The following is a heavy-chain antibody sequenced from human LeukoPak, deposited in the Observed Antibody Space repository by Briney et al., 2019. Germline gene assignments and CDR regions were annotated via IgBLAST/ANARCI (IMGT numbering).Heavy chain of an antibody. J-gene: IGHJ4*02. CDR2: IKRDGSEK. CDR3: VRGGAGSGSFDY. V-gene: IGHV3-7*01. D-gene: IGHD1-26*01. Sequence: GGSLRLSCAASGFTFSSYWMTWVRQAPGKGLEWVANIKRDGSEKHYVDSVKGRFTISRDNAKNSMFLQMNSLRAEDTAVYYCVRGGAGSGSFDYWGQGTLVTVSS. CDR1: GFTFSSYW.